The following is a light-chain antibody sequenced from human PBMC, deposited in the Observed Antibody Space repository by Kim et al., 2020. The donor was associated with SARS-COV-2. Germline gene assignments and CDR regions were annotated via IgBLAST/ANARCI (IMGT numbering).Light chain of an antibody. CDR2: GAS. J-gene: IGKJ1*01. Sequence: SPGERATLPCRASQSVSSREVAWYQQKPGLAPRLGIYGASSRATGIADRLSGGGAGTELTLIIRRLEQEEKTVYYSKENSRVTWTFGEGTKRE. V-gene: IGKV3-20*01. CDR1: QSVSSRE. CDR3: KENSRVTWT.